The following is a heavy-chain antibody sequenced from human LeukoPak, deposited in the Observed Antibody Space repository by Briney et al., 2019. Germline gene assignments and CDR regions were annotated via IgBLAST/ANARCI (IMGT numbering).Heavy chain of an antibody. D-gene: IGHD2-15*01. J-gene: IGHJ4*02. V-gene: IGHV3-30*04. Sequence: PGGSLRLSCAASGFTFSSYAMHWVRQAPGKGLEWVAVISYDGSNKYYADSVKGRFTISRDNSKNTLYLQMNSLRAVDTAVYYCAREKRAKYSFDYWGQGTLVTVSS. CDR2: ISYDGSNK. CDR1: GFTFSSYA. CDR3: AREKRAKYSFDY.